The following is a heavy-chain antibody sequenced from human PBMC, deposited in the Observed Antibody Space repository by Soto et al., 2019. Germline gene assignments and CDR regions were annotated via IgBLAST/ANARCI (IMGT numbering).Heavy chain of an antibody. D-gene: IGHD5-12*01. CDR1: GYTFTSYG. V-gene: IGHV1-18*01. Sequence: QVQLVQSGAEVKKPGASVKVSCKASGYTFTSYGISWVRQAPGQGLEWMGWISAYNGNTNYAQKLQGRVTMTTETSTRTAYMELRSLRSDDTAVYYCARVYRGYGNYYYYMHVWRKGTTVTVSS. J-gene: IGHJ6*03. CDR3: ARVYRGYGNYYYYMHV. CDR2: ISAYNGNT.